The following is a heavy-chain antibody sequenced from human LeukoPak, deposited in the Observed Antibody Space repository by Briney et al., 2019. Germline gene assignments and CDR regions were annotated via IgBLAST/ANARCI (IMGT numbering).Heavy chain of an antibody. CDR2: IYPGDSDT. J-gene: IGHJ4*02. D-gene: IGHD3-16*01. V-gene: IGHV5-51*01. Sequence: GESLKISCKGSGYTFSSYWIGWVRQMPGRGLEWMGIIYPGDSDTRYSPSFQGQVTISVDKSINTACVQWSGLKASDSAVYYCARRDASYALDYWGQGTLVTVSS. CDR3: ARRDASYALDY. CDR1: GYTFSSYW.